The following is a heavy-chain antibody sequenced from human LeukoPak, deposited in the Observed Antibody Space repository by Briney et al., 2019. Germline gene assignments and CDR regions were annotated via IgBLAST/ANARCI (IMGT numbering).Heavy chain of an antibody. D-gene: IGHD2-2*03. Sequence: GGSLRLSCAASGFTFSNHWMHWVRQAPGKGLVWVSRINSDGSSTSYADSVKGRFTISRDNAKNTLYLQMNSLRAEDTAVYYCAKDFFGYCSSTSCSTIDYWGQGTLVTVSS. CDR3: AKDFFGYCSSTSCSTIDY. CDR1: GFTFSNHW. CDR2: INSDGSST. J-gene: IGHJ4*02. V-gene: IGHV3-74*01.